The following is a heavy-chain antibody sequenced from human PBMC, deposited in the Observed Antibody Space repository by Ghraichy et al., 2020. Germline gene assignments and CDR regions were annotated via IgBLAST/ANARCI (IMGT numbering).Heavy chain of an antibody. J-gene: IGHJ2*01. D-gene: IGHD6-13*01. CDR1: GFSFSDYS. Sequence: CEGSGFSFSDYSMIWVRLTPRKALEWVSYITGSSIAIFYTDSVKGRFTISRDNAKNSLYLQMNSLRAEDTAVYYCARLPLPRRAAVGDWYFDLWGRGTLVTVSS. CDR2: ITGSSIAI. V-gene: IGHV3-48*01. CDR3: ARLPLPRRAAVGDWYFDL.